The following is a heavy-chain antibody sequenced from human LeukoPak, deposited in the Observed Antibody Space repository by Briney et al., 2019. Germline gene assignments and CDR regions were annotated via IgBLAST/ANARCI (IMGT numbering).Heavy chain of an antibody. V-gene: IGHV4-59*08. Sequence: PSETLSLTCTVSGDSISNYYWSWIRQPPGKGLEWIGYIFYSESISYNPSLKSRVTISIDTSKNQLSLRLTSVTAADTAVYYCARHRSGTFFDYWGQGTLVTVSS. CDR1: GDSISNYY. CDR2: IFYSESI. J-gene: IGHJ4*02. CDR3: ARHRSGTFFDY. D-gene: IGHD2/OR15-2a*01.